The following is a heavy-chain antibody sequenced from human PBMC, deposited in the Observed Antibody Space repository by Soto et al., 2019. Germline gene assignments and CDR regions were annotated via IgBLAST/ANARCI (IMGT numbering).Heavy chain of an antibody. CDR2: ISDDGSNK. V-gene: IGHV3-30*18. D-gene: IGHD3-3*01. CDR1: GFTFSNYG. CDR3: TKRRNVLRFLEWSSGMEV. Sequence: GGSLRLSCAASGFTFSNYGMHWVRQAPGKGLEWVAFISDDGSNKYYADSMKGRFTMSRDNSKSTLYLQMSSLRVEDTAVYYCTKRRNVLRFLEWSSGMEVWAQGTTVTVSS. J-gene: IGHJ6*02.